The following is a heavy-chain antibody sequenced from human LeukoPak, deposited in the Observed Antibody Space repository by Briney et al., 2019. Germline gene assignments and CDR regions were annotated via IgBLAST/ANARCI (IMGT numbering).Heavy chain of an antibody. CDR2: IYTSGSI. CDR3: ARYCSGGRCSST. CDR1: GGSISSANYY. D-gene: IGHD2-15*01. V-gene: IGHV4-61*02. J-gene: IGHJ5*02. Sequence: SETLSLTCTVSGGSISSANYYWSWIRQPAGKRLEWIGRIYTSGSIDYNPSLKSRVIISVDTSKNQFSLNLSSVTAADTAVHYCARYCSGGRCSSTWGQGTLVTVSS.